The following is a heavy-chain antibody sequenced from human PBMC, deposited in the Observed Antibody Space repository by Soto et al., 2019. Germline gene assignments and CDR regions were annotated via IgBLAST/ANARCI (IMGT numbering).Heavy chain of an antibody. J-gene: IGHJ5*02. Sequence: SETLSLTCTVSGGSISSYYWSWIRQPPEKGLEWIGYLYDSGNANYNPSLKSRVTMSVDTSKNQFSLKLTSVTAADTAVYYCARGANWFDPWGQGTLVTVSS. V-gene: IGHV4-59*01. CDR2: LYDSGNA. CDR1: GGSISSYY. CDR3: ARGANWFDP.